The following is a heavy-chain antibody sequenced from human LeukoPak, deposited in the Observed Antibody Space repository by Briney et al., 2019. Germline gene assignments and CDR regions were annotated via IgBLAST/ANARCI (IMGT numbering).Heavy chain of an antibody. Sequence: PSETLSLTCSVSGGSISTYYWSWIRQPAGKGLEWIGRIYTSGSTNYNPSLKSRVTMSVDTSKNQFSLKLSSVTAADTAVYFCVRVIGAPNYYYYMDVWGKGTTVTVSS. J-gene: IGHJ6*03. CDR3: VRVIGAPNYYYYMDV. V-gene: IGHV4-4*07. D-gene: IGHD3-22*01. CDR1: GGSISTYY. CDR2: IYTSGST.